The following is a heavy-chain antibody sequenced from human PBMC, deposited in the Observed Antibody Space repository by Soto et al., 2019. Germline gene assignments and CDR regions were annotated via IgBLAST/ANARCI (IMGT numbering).Heavy chain of an antibody. J-gene: IGHJ4*02. D-gene: IGHD3-22*01. V-gene: IGHV3-30-3*01. CDR1: GFTFSSYA. CDR2: ISYDGSNK. Sequence: GGSLRLSCAASGFTFSSYAMHWVRQAPGKGLEWVAVISYDGSNKYYADSVKGRFTISRDNSKNTLYLQMNSLRAEDTAVYYCARAGASYYYDSSGIDYWGQGTLVTVSS. CDR3: ARAGASYYYDSSGIDY.